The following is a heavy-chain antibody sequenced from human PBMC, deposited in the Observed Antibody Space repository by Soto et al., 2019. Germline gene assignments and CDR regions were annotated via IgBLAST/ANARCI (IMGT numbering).Heavy chain of an antibody. J-gene: IGHJ4*02. D-gene: IGHD5-12*01. CDR1: GFTFSSYA. V-gene: IGHV3-23*01. CDR2: ITGSAGST. CDR3: AMDRNRCLRVDLGY. Sequence: EVQLLESGGGLVQPGGSLRLSCAASGFTFSSYAMSWVRQAPGKGLEWVSSITGSAGSTYYADSVKGRCPISRDNSKNTLYLQMSTLRVEDTAGYYCAMDRNRCLRVDLGYWGQGTLVTGSS.